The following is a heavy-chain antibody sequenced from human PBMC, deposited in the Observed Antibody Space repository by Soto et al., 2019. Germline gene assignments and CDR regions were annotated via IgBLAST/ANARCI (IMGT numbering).Heavy chain of an antibody. CDR2: ISGSGDTP. Sequence: GGSLILSCAASVFTFSNYPMSWVRPAPVKGLEWFSVISGSGDTPYYADSVKGRFTISRYNYKNMFYLQMNSLRAEDTAVYYCAKDRRITMVRGVLRAFDSWGQGNLVTVSS. CDR3: AKDRRITMVRGVLRAFDS. CDR1: VFTFSNYP. V-gene: IGHV3-23*01. D-gene: IGHD3-10*01. J-gene: IGHJ4*01.